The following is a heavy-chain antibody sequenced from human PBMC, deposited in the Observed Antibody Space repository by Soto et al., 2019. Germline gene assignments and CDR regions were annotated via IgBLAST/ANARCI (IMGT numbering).Heavy chain of an antibody. Sequence: EVQLVESGGGLIQPGGSLRLSCAVSGFTVSNNYMSWVRQAPGKGLEGVSVIYSGGYTAYGDSVKGRFTISRDNSKNTPFLQKNRRSADHTAVFFGATRGGGGGYWGQGTLVTVSS. CDR2: IYSGGYT. CDR3: ATRGGGGGY. CDR1: GFTVSNNY. J-gene: IGHJ4*02. D-gene: IGHD3-10*01. V-gene: IGHV3-53*01.